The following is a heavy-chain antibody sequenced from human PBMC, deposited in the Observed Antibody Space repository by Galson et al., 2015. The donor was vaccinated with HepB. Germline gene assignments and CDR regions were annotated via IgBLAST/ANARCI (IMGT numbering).Heavy chain of an antibody. J-gene: IGHJ4*02. V-gene: IGHV3-7*03. CDR1: GFTFSSYW. D-gene: IGHD5-24*01. Sequence: SLRLSCAASGFTFSSYWMSWVRQAPGKGLEWVANIKQDGSEKYYVDSVKGRFTISRDNAKNSLYLQMYSLRAEDTAVYYCARAVRDGYFDYWGQGTLVTVSS. CDR2: IKQDGSEK. CDR3: ARAVRDGYFDY.